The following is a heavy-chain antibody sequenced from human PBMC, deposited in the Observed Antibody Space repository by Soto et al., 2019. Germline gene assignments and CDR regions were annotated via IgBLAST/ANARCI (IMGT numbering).Heavy chain of an antibody. Sequence: PSETLSLTCAVSGDSISSGGFSWSWIRQPPGKGLEWIGYIYHSGTSFYNPSLKSRVTISVDRSKNHFSLKLSSLTAADTAVYYCARVPTPWGQRTLVTVSS. CDR2: IYHSGTS. CDR3: ARVPTP. CDR1: GDSISSGGFS. V-gene: IGHV4-30-2*01. J-gene: IGHJ5*02.